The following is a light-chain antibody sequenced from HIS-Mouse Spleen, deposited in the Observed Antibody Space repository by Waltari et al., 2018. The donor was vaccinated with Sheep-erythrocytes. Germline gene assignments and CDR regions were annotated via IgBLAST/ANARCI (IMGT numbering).Light chain of an antibody. J-gene: IGKJ1*01. CDR2: DAS. CDR3: QQFNNYPRT. V-gene: IGKV1D-13*01. Sequence: AIQLTQSPSSLSASVGDRVTLTCRASQGISSALAWYQQKPGKAPKLLIYDASSLESGVPSRFSGSGSGTDFTLTISSLQPEYFATYYCQQFNNYPRTFGQGTKVEIK. CDR1: QGISSA.